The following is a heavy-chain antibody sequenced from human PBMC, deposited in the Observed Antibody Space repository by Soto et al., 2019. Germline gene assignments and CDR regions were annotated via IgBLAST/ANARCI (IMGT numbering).Heavy chain of an antibody. D-gene: IGHD6-13*01. V-gene: IGHV3-30-3*01. Sequence: QVQLVESGGGVVQPGRSLRLSCAASGFTFSSYAMHWVRQAPGKGLEWVAVISYDGSNKYYADSVKGRFTISRDNSKNPLYLPMNSLRAEDTAVYYCARDAPVDAPAIAAGALEAGHWGPGTLVTLSS. CDR2: ISYDGSNK. CDR1: GFTFSSYA. CDR3: ARDAPVDAPAIAAGALEAGH. J-gene: IGHJ4*02.